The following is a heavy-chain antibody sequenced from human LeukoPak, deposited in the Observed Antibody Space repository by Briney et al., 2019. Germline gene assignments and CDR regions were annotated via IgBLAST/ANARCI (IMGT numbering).Heavy chain of an antibody. CDR3: AKGGYCSSTSCYYFDY. J-gene: IGHJ4*02. V-gene: IGHV3-43*01. CDR2: INWNGGST. CDR1: GFSFDDYT. Sequence: GGSLRLSCAASGFSFDDYTMHWVRQAPGKGLEWVSLINWNGGSTYYADSVKGRFTISRDNNKNSLYLQMNSLRTEDTALYYCAKGGYCSSTSCYYFDYWGQGTLVTVSS. D-gene: IGHD2-2*01.